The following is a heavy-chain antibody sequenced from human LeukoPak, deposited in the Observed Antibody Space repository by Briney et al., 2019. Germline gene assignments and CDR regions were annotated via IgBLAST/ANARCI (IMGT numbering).Heavy chain of an antibody. CDR1: GGTFSSYA. CDR3: ARHSSGWVQDGLDY. V-gene: IGHV1-69*01. Sequence: GSSVKVSCKASGGTFSSYAISWVRQAPGQGLEWMGGIIPIFSTANYAQKFQGRVTITADESTSTAYMELSSLRSEDTAVYYCARHSSGWVQDGLDYWGQGTLVTVSS. D-gene: IGHD6-19*01. CDR2: IIPIFSTA. J-gene: IGHJ4*02.